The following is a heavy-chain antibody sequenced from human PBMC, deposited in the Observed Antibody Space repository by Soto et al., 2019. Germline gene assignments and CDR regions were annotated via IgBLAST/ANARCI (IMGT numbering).Heavy chain of an antibody. V-gene: IGHV4-4*02. CDR3: ARENNYYDSSGYYYYFDY. J-gene: IGHJ4*02. CDR2: IYHSGST. D-gene: IGHD3-22*01. Sequence: QVQLQESGPGLVKPSGTLSLTCAVSGGSISSSNWWSWVRPPPGQGMEWIGEIYHSGSTNYNPSLKSRVTISVAKSKNQFSLKLSSVTAADTAVYYCARENNYYDSSGYYYYFDYWGQGTLVTVSS. CDR1: GGSISSSNW.